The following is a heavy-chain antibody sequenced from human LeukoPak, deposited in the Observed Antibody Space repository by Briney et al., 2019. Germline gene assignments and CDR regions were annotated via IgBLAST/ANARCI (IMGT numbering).Heavy chain of an antibody. CDR1: GFTFDDYT. CDR2: ISWDGGST. CDR3: AKDWKRGSGWLYYYYYGMDV. J-gene: IGHJ6*02. Sequence: GGSLRLSCAASGFTFDDYTMHWVRQAPGKGLEWVSLISWDGGSTYYADSAKGRFTISRDNSKNSLYLQMNSLRTEDTALYYCAKDWKRGSGWLYYYYYGMDVWGQGTTVTVSS. D-gene: IGHD6-19*01. V-gene: IGHV3-43*01.